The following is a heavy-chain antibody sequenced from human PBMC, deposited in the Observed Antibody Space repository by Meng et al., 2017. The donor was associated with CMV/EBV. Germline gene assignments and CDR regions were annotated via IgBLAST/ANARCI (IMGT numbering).Heavy chain of an antibody. CDR1: GGTFSSYA. J-gene: IGHJ5*02. D-gene: IGHD2-8*01. CDR2: IIPIFGTA. V-gene: IGHV1-69*05. CDR3: ARRKLVGYCTNGVCPGWFDP. Sequence: SVKVSCKASGGTFSSYAISWVRQAPGQGLEWMGGIIPIFGTANYAQKFQGRVTITTDESTSTAYMEPSSLRSEDTAVYYCARRKLVGYCTNGVCPGWFDPWGQGTLVTVSS.